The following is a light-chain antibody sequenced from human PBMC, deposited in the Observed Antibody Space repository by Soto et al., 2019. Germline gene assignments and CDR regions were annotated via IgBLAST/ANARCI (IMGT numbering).Light chain of an antibody. CDR2: AAS. V-gene: IGKV1-39*01. CDR1: QSISSY. CDR3: QQSYSTPMYT. Sequence: DIQMTQSPSSLSASVGDRVTITFRASQSISSYLNGYQQKPGKAPKLRIYAASSLQSGVPSRFSGSGSGTDFTRTSSRLQPEDFATYYGQQSYSTPMYTFGQGTKLEIK. J-gene: IGKJ2*01.